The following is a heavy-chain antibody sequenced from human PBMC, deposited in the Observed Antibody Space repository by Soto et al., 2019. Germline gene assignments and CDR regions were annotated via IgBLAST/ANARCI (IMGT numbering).Heavy chain of an antibody. J-gene: IGHJ6*02. V-gene: IGHV3-30-3*01. CDR1: GFTFSSYA. Sequence: PGGSLRLSCAASGFTFSSYAMHWVRQAPGKGLEWVALISYDGSDKDYADSVKGRFTISRDNSKNTLYMQMNSLRGEDTAVYYCARVRIQLWATYGMDVWGQGTTVTGSS. D-gene: IGHD5-18*01. CDR2: ISYDGSDK. CDR3: ARVRIQLWATYGMDV.